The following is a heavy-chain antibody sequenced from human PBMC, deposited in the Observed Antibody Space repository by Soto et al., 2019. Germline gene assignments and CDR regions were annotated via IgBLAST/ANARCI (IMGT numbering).Heavy chain of an antibody. CDR3: ASSRPHYYYYYGMDV. Sequence: GASVKVSCKASGYTFTSYAMHWVRQAPGQRLEWMGWINAGNGNTKDSQKFQGRVTITRDTSASTAYMELSSLRSEDTAVYYCASSRPHYYYYYGMDVWGQGTTVTVSS. V-gene: IGHV1-3*01. CDR1: GYTFTSYA. CDR2: INAGNGNT. J-gene: IGHJ6*02.